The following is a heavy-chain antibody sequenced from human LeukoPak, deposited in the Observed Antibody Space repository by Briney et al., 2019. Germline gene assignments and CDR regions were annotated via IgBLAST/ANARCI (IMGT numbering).Heavy chain of an antibody. CDR1: GYTFTGYY. Sequence: ASVKVSRKASGYTFTGYYMHWVRQAPGQGLEWMGWINPNSGGTNYAQKFQGRVTMTRDTSISTAYMELSRLRSDDTAVYYCARPDSSGYKNWFDPWGQGTLVTVSS. J-gene: IGHJ5*02. V-gene: IGHV1-2*02. CDR2: INPNSGGT. CDR3: ARPDSSGYKNWFDP. D-gene: IGHD3-22*01.